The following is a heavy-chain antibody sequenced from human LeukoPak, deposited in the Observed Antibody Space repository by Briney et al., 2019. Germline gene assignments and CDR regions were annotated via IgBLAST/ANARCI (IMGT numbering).Heavy chain of an antibody. CDR3: ARQYSSGQFDY. CDR1: GGSISSYY. Sequence: PSETLSLTCTVSGGSISSYYWSWIRQPPGKGLEWIGYIYYSGSTNYNPSLKSRVTISVDTSKNQFSLKLSSVTAADTAVYYCARQYSSGQFDYWGQGTLSPSPQ. V-gene: IGHV4-59*08. D-gene: IGHD6-19*01. CDR2: IYYSGST. J-gene: IGHJ4*02.